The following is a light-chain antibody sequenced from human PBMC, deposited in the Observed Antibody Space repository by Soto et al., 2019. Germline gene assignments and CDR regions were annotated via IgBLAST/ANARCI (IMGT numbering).Light chain of an antibody. CDR3: QQDYNLLWT. Sequence: PGERVTLSCRASQSVSSSYLTWYQQKPGQAPRLLTYGASTRATGIPARFSGSGSGTDFTLTISSLQPEDFAVYYCQQDYNLLWTSGQETKVDIK. V-gene: IGKV3D-7*01. J-gene: IGKJ1*01. CDR2: GAS. CDR1: QSVSSSY.